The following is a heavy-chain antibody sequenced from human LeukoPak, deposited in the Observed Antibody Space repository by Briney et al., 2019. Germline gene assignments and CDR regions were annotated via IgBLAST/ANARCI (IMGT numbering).Heavy chain of an antibody. CDR3: ASELYYDFWSGYYNPPDY. Sequence: GGSLRLSCAASGFTFSSYWMHWVRQAPGKGLVWVSRINSDGSSTSYADSVKGRFTISRDNSKNTLYLQMNSLRAEDTAVYYCASELYYDFWSGYYNPPDYWGQGTLVTVSS. CDR1: GFTFSSYW. J-gene: IGHJ4*02. CDR2: INSDGSST. D-gene: IGHD3-3*01. V-gene: IGHV3-74*01.